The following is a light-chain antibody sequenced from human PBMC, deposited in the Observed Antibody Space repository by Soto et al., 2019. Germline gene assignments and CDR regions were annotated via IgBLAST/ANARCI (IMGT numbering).Light chain of an antibody. CDR2: DVS. V-gene: IGLV2-11*01. J-gene: IGLJ2*01. Sequence: QSALTQPRSVSGSPGQSVTISCTGTSSDVGRYNFVSWYQQHPGKAPKLIVYDVSTRPSGVPDRFSGSMSGNTASLTISGLQAEDEADYYCCSYAGSYTLFGGGTKLTVL. CDR3: CSYAGSYTL. CDR1: SSDVGRYNF.